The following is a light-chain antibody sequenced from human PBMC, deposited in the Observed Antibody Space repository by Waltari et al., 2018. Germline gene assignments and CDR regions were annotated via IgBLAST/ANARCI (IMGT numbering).Light chain of an antibody. V-gene: IGKV3-11*01. CDR2: GAS. CDR3: QQRSHWPPEYT. J-gene: IGKJ2*01. Sequence: EIVLTQSPATLSLSPGERATLSCRASQSVFTSLAWYQQKPGQAPRLLIYGASRRATGIPARFSGSGSGTDFTLAISSLEPEDFAVYYCQQRSHWPPEYTFGQGTKLEIK. CDR1: QSVFTS.